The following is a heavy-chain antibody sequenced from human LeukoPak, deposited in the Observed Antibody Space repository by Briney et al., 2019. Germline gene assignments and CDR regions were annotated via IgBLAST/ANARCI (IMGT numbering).Heavy chain of an antibody. D-gene: IGHD2/OR15-2a*01. CDR2: INAGNGNT. Sequence: GASVKVSFKASGYTFTIYAMHWVRQAPGQRLEWMGWINAGNGNTKYSQKFQGRVTITRDTSASTAYMELSSLRSEDTAVYYCAREGQEYAFDYWGQGTLVTVSS. CDR3: AREGQEYAFDY. V-gene: IGHV1-3*01. CDR1: GYTFTIYA. J-gene: IGHJ4*02.